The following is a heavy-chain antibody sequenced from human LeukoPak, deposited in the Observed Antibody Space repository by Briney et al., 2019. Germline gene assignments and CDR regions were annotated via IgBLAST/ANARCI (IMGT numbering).Heavy chain of an antibody. Sequence: PGGSLRLSWAASGFTFSSYGMHWVRQAPGKGLEWVAVISYDGSNKYYADSVKGRFTISRDNSKNTLYLQMNSLRAEDTAVYYCAKEKRRPYYYDSSGSLYYFDYWGQGTLVTVSS. CDR2: ISYDGSNK. CDR1: GFTFSSYG. CDR3: AKEKRRPYYYDSSGSLYYFDY. J-gene: IGHJ4*02. D-gene: IGHD3-22*01. V-gene: IGHV3-30*18.